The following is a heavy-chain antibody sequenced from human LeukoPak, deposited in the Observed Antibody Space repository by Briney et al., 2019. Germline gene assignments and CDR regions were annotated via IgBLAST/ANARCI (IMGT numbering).Heavy chain of an antibody. CDR1: GFTFSSYE. D-gene: IGHD3-10*01. V-gene: IGHV3-48*03. Sequence: GGSLRLSCAASGFTFSSYEMNWVRQAPGKGLEWVSYISSSGSTIDYADSVRGRFTISRDNAKNSLYLQMNSLRAEDTAVYYCARAGYYGSGSHRVAFDIWGQGIMVTVSS. CDR3: ARAGYYGSGSHRVAFDI. J-gene: IGHJ3*02. CDR2: ISSSGSTI.